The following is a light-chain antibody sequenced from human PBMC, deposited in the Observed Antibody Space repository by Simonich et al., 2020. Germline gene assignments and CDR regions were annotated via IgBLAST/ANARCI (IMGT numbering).Light chain of an antibody. CDR1: QSVLYSSNNNNY. CDR3: QQYYSTPLT. V-gene: IGKV4-1*01. CDR2: WAS. Sequence: THSPDSLAVSLVDNSTINCNASQSVLYSSNNNNYLACYQQKPGQPPKLLIYWASTRESGVPDRFSGSGSGTDFTLTISSLQAEDVAVYYCQQYYSTPLTFGQGTKVEIK. J-gene: IGKJ1*01.